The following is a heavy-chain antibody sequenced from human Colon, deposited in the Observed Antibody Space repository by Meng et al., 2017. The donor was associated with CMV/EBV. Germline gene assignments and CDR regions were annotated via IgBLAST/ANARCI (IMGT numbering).Heavy chain of an antibody. CDR1: GFSVSNKY. V-gene: IGHV3-53*01. CDR2: LYSGGGT. CDR3: ARDYVDGMDV. D-gene: IGHD3-16*01. Sequence: GESLKISCAASGFSVSNKYMSWVRQAPGKGLEWVSTLYSGGGTNYAASVRGRFTISRDNSKNTVYLQMNSLRADDTAIYYCARDYVDGMDVWGQGTMVTVSS. J-gene: IGHJ6*02.